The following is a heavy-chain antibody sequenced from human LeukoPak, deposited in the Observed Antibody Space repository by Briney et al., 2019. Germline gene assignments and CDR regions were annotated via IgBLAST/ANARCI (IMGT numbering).Heavy chain of an antibody. Sequence: GGSLRLSCAASGFTFSSYWMSWVRQAPGKGLEWVANIKQDGSEKYYVDSVKGRFTISRDNAKNSLYLQMNSLRAEDTAVYYCARLLGYCSGGSCYGNWFDPWGQGTLVTVSS. J-gene: IGHJ5*02. V-gene: IGHV3-7*01. CDR1: GFTFSSYW. D-gene: IGHD2-15*01. CDR2: IKQDGSEK. CDR3: ARLLGYCSGGSCYGNWFDP.